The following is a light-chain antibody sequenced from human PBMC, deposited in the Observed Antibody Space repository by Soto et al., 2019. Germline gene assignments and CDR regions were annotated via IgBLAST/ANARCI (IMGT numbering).Light chain of an antibody. CDR3: SSYTTSNTRQIV. CDR2: DVS. CDR1: SSDVGGYNY. V-gene: IGLV2-14*03. Sequence: AVAQPASVSRAPGQSITISCTGTSSDVGGYNYVSWYQHHPGKAPKLIIYDVSNRPSGVSIRFSGSKSDNTASLTISGLQPEDEADYHCSSYTTSNTRQIVFGTGTKVTVL. J-gene: IGLJ1*01.